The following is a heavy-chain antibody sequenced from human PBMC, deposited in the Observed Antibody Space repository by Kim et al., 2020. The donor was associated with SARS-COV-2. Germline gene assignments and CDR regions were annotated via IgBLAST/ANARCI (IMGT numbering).Heavy chain of an antibody. V-gene: IGHV1-8*01. J-gene: IGHJ4*02. CDR3: ARATGGGGFDY. D-gene: IGHD2-15*01. Sequence: GYAQKFQGRVTMTRNTSISTAYMELSSLRSEDTAVYYCARATGGGGFDYWGQGTLVTVSS.